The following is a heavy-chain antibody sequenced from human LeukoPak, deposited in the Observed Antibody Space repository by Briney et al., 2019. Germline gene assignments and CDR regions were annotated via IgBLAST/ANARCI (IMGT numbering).Heavy chain of an antibody. Sequence: ASVKVSCKASGYTFTSYYMHWVRQAPGQGLEWMGWINPNSGGTNYAQKFQGRVTMTRDTSISTAYMELSRLRSDDTAVYYCARGYSSSWYLLNYYYYMDVWGKGTTVTVSS. D-gene: IGHD6-13*01. J-gene: IGHJ6*03. CDR1: GYTFTSYY. CDR2: INPNSGGT. CDR3: ARGYSSSWYLLNYYYYMDV. V-gene: IGHV1-2*02.